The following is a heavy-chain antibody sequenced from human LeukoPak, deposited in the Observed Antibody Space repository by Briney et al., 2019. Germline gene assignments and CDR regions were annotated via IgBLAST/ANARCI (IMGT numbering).Heavy chain of an antibody. CDR1: GYTFTGYY. D-gene: IGHD5-24*01. Sequence: ASVKVSCKASGYTFTGYYMHWVRQAPGQGLEWMGWINPNSGGTKPAQKFQGRVTMTRDTSISTAYMELSRLRSDDTAVYYCARGSSYKMATIGYWGQGTLVTVSS. V-gene: IGHV1-2*02. J-gene: IGHJ4*02. CDR3: ARGSSYKMATIGY. CDR2: INPNSGGT.